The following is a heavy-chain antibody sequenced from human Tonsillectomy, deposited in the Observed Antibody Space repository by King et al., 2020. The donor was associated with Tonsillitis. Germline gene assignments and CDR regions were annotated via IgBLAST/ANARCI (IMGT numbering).Heavy chain of an antibody. J-gene: IGHJ2*01. CDR2: ISSSGSYI. CDR3: ARDPNGRSWYFEL. D-gene: IGHD4-17*01. V-gene: IGHV3-21*01. Sequence: VQLVESGGGLVKPGGSLRLSCAASGFTFSSYAMNWVRQAPGKGLECVSSISSSGSYIYYADSVKGRFTISRDNAKDSLYLQMNSLRAEDTAVYYCARDPNGRSWYFELWGRGTLVTVSS. CDR1: GFTFSSYA.